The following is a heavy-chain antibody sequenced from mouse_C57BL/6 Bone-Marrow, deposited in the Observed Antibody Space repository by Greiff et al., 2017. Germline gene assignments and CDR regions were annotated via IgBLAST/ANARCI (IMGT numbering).Heavy chain of an antibody. V-gene: IGHV5-4*01. CDR3: AREGYGYWFDY. CDR1: GFTFSSYA. D-gene: IGHD2-2*01. Sequence: EVNVVESGGGLVKPGGSLKLSCAASGFTFSSYAMSWVRQTPEKRLEWVATISDGGSYTYYPDNVKGRFTISRDNAKNNLYLQMSHLKSEDTAMYYCAREGYGYWFDYWGQGTTLTVSS. J-gene: IGHJ2*01. CDR2: ISDGGSYT.